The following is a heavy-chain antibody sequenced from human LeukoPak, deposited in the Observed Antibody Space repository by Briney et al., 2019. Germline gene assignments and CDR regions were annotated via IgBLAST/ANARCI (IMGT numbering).Heavy chain of an antibody. Sequence: SETLSLTCTVSGGSISTYYWSWIRQPPGKGLEWIGYIYYSGSTNYNPSLKSRVTISVDTSKNQFSLKLSSVTAADTAVYYCAGDRAGTNWFDPWGQGTLVTVSS. CDR1: GGSISTYY. CDR3: AGDRAGTNWFDP. CDR2: IYYSGST. J-gene: IGHJ5*02. D-gene: IGHD1-1*01. V-gene: IGHV4-59*01.